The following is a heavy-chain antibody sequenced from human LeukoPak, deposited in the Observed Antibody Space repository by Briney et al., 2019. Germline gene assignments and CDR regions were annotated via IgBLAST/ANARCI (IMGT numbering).Heavy chain of an antibody. D-gene: IGHD3-10*01. Sequence: GGSLRLSCAASGFTFSSYAMTWVRQAPGKGLEWVSAISGSGGSTYYADSVKGRFTISRDNSKNTLYLQKNSLRAEDTAVYYCAKEKGYGSGIGAFDIWGQGTMVTVSS. CDR2: ISGSGGST. CDR1: GFTFSSYA. CDR3: AKEKGYGSGIGAFDI. J-gene: IGHJ3*02. V-gene: IGHV3-23*01.